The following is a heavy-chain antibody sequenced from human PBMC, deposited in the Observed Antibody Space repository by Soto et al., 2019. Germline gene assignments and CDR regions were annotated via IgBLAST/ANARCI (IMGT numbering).Heavy chain of an antibody. CDR1: GFTFSSYG. D-gene: IGHD6-6*01. Sequence: GGSLRLSCVASGFTFSSYGMHWVRQAPGKGLEWVAVISYDGSNKYYADSVKGRFTISRDNSKDTLYLQMNSLRAEDTAVYYCATYSSSSDWGQGTLVTVSS. J-gene: IGHJ4*02. V-gene: IGHV3-30*03. CDR3: ATYSSSSD. CDR2: ISYDGSNK.